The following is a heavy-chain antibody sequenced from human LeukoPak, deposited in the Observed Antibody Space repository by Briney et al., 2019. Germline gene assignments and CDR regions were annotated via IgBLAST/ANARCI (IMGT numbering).Heavy chain of an antibody. CDR2: IKEDGSEK. CDR1: GFTFSTYW. Sequence: PGGSLRLSCAVSGFTFSTYWMSWVRQAPGTGLEWVGNIKEDGSEKYYVDSMKGRFTISRDNAKNSLYLQMNSLRVEATAVYYCARDSCETAIATWGQRALVTVSS. D-gene: IGHD1-14*01. CDR3: ARDSCETAIAT. V-gene: IGHV3-7*04. J-gene: IGHJ5*02.